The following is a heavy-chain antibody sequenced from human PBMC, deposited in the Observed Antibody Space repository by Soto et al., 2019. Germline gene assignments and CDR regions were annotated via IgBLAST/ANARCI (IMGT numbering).Heavy chain of an antibody. CDR3: ARPVKYYDVWMGYPPFDY. D-gene: IGHD3-3*01. V-gene: IGHV1-69*13. CDR1: GGTFSSDG. CDR2: IIPRLGTP. Sequence: AASVKVSCKASGGTFSSDGISWVRQAPGQSLEWMGGIIPRLGTPIYAQKFQGRATITADEFTNTVYMDLSSLTSEDSAVYYCARPVKYYDVWMGYPPFDYWGQGTLVTVSS. J-gene: IGHJ4*01.